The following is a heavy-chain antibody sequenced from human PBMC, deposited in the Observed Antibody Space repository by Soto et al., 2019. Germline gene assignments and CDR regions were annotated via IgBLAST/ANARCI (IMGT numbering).Heavy chain of an antibody. V-gene: IGHV3-7*01. D-gene: IGHD6-19*01. CDR3: ARGRGTSGWYDNWFDP. CDR1: GFTFSDYY. J-gene: IGHJ5*02. Sequence: PGGSLRLSCAASGFTFSDYYMSWIRQAPGKGLEWVANIKQDGSEKYYVDSVKGRFTISRDNAKNSLYLQMNSLRAEDTAVYYCARGRGTSGWYDNWFDPWGQGTLVTVSS. CDR2: IKQDGSEK.